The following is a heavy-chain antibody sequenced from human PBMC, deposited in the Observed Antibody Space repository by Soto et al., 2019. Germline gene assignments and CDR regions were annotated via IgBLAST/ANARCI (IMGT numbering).Heavy chain of an antibody. CDR2: ISPYNDDT. V-gene: IGHV1-18*01. CDR1: GYTFTSYG. D-gene: IGHD2-2*01. Sequence: QVQLVQSGAEVKKPGASVKVSCKASGYTFTSYGISWVRQAPGQGLEWMGWISPYNDDTNYAQKVQGRVTMTTDTSTSTAYMELRNLRSDDTAVYYCARDPVGVIPPAARTWFDPWCQGTLVTVSS. J-gene: IGHJ5*02. CDR3: ARDPVGVIPPAARTWFDP.